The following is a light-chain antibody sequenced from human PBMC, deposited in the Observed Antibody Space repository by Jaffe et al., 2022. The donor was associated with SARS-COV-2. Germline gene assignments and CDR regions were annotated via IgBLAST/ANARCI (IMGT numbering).Light chain of an antibody. CDR3: GTWDTSLSIWV. V-gene: IGLV1-51*01. CDR1: SSNIGHNS. J-gene: IGLJ3*02. Sequence: QSVLTQPPSVSAAPGQKVTISCSGSSSNIGHNSVSWYQQLPGTAPKLLIYDYNKRPSGIPDRFSGSKSGTSTTLGITGLQTGDEADYYCGTWDTSLSIWVFGGGTRLTVL. CDR2: DYN.